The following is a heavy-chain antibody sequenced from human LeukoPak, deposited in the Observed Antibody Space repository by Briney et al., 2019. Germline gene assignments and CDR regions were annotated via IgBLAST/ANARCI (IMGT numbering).Heavy chain of an antibody. Sequence: PSETLSLTCAVYGGSFSGYYWSWIRPPPGKGLEWVGEINHSGSTNYNPSLKSRVTISVDTSKNQFSLKLSSVTAADTAVYYCARGGSGYDSNPYFDYWGQGTLVTVSS. D-gene: IGHD5-12*01. CDR1: GGSFSGYY. J-gene: IGHJ4*02. V-gene: IGHV4-34*01. CDR2: INHSGST. CDR3: ARGGSGYDSNPYFDY.